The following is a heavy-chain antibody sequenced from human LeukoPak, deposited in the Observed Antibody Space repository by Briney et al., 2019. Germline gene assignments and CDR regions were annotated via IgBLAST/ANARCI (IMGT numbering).Heavy chain of an antibody. CDR3: ARSTMMRIGYDFGHAFDI. Sequence: TGESLKISCKGSGYSFTSYWIGWVRQMPGKGLEWMGIIYPGDSDTRYSPSFQGQVTISADKSISTAYLQWSSLKASDTAMYYCARSTMMRIGYDFGHAFDIWGQGTMVTVSS. CDR2: IYPGDSDT. D-gene: IGHD5-12*01. CDR1: GYSFTSYW. J-gene: IGHJ3*02. V-gene: IGHV5-51*01.